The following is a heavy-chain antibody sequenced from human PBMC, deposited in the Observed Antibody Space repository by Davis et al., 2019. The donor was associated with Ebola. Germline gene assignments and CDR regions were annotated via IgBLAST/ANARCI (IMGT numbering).Heavy chain of an antibody. CDR3: ARKGTSTITRKDFDY. Sequence: GESLKISCAASGFTFSSYSMNWVRQAPGKGLEWVSYISSSSSTIYYADSVKGRFTISRDNAKNSLYLQMNSLRAEDTAVYYCARKGTSTITRKDFDYWGQGTLVTVSS. D-gene: IGHD3-9*01. CDR2: ISSSSSTI. J-gene: IGHJ4*02. V-gene: IGHV3-48*04. CDR1: GFTFSSYS.